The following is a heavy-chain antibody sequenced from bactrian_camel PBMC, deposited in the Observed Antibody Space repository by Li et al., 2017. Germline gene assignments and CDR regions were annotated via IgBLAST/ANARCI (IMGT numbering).Heavy chain of an antibody. CDR3: AADRGASWCDLEVSSFGY. D-gene: IGHD8*01. CDR2: IGTFDRI. CDR1: GFTSKRCG. Sequence: VQLVESGGGSVQAGGSLRLSCTAPGFTSKRCGIYWYRQAAGKEREWVSSIGTFDRIDYADSVKGRFTISQDNAKNTLYLEMNSLKPEDTAMYYCAADRGASWCDLEVSSFGYWGQGTQVTVS. J-gene: IGHJ6*01. V-gene: IGHV3S55*01.